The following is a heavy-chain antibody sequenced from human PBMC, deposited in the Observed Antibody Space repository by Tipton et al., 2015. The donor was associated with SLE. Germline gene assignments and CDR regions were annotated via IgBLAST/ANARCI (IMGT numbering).Heavy chain of an antibody. V-gene: IGHV3-9*01. Sequence: SLRLSCAASGFRFDDYGMHWVRQAPGKGLEWVSSISWNGAKIVYADSVRGRFTISRDNAKNSLHLQMNNLRTEDTALYYCAKYDRVSEHDAYDIWGQGTMVSVSS. CDR2: ISWNGAKI. CDR3: AKYDRVSEHDAYDI. CDR1: GFRFDDYG. J-gene: IGHJ3*02. D-gene: IGHD1-14*01.